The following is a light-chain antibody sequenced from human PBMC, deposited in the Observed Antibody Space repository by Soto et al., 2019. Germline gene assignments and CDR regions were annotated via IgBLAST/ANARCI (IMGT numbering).Light chain of an antibody. J-gene: IGKJ5*01. CDR2: ESS. CDR3: QQRSNWPPIT. Sequence: EIVLTQSPATLSLSPGERATLSCRASQSVSSNLAWYQQKPGQAPRLLIYESSIRATGIPARFSGSGSGTDFTLTISSLEPEDFAVYYCQQRSNWPPITFGQGTRLEIK. CDR1: QSVSSN. V-gene: IGKV3-11*01.